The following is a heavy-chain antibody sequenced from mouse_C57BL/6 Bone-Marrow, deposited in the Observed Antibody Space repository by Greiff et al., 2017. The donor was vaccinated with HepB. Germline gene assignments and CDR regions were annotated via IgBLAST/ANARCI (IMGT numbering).Heavy chain of an antibody. Sequence: VQLQQPGAELVMPGASVKLSCKASGYTFTSYWMHWVKQRPGQGLEWIGEIDPSDSYTNYNQKFKGKSTLTVDKSSSTAYMQLSSLTSEDSAVYYCAREAETWYFDVWGTGTTVTVSS. CDR2: IDPSDSYT. J-gene: IGHJ1*03. V-gene: IGHV1-69*01. CDR1: GYTFTSYW. CDR3: AREAETWYFDV.